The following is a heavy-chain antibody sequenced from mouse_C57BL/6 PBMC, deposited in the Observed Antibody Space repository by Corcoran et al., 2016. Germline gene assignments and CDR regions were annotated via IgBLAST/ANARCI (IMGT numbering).Heavy chain of an antibody. Sequence: EVQLQQSEPELVKPGASVNLSCKASGYTFTDYYRNWVKQSHGKSLEWIGDINPNNGGTSYNQKFKGKATLTVDKSSSTAYIGLRSLTSEDSAVYYCAREYSSTRYFDVWGTGTTVTLSS. CDR1: GYTFTDYY. CDR3: AREYSSTRYFDV. D-gene: IGHD1-1*01. J-gene: IGHJ1*03. V-gene: IGHV1-26*01. CDR2: INPNNGGT.